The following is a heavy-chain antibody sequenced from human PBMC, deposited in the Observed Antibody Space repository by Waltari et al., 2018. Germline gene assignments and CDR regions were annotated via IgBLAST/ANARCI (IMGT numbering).Heavy chain of an antibody. CDR3: ARLIHGSGSYYRYFDY. Sequence: EVQLVQSGAEVKKPGESLKISCKGSGYSFTSYWIGWVRQMPGKRLEWMGIIYPGDSDTRYSPAFQGQVTIAADKSISTAYLQWSSLKASDTAMYYCARLIHGSGSYYRYFDYWGQGTLVTVSS. J-gene: IGHJ4*02. V-gene: IGHV5-51*03. D-gene: IGHD3-10*01. CDR2: IYPGDSDT. CDR1: GYSFTSYW.